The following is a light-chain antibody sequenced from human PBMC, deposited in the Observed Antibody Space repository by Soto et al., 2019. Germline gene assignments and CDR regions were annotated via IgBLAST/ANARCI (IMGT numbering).Light chain of an antibody. J-gene: IGLJ1*01. V-gene: IGLV2-8*01. CDR2: DVN. Sequence: QSVLTQPPSASGSPGQSVTISCTGTSSDVGGYIFVSWYQQHPGKAPKLMIYDVNKRPSGVPDRFSGSKSDNMASLTVSGLQAEDEADYYCVSYAGGTYVFGTGTKVTVL. CDR3: VSYAGGTYV. CDR1: SSDVGGYIF.